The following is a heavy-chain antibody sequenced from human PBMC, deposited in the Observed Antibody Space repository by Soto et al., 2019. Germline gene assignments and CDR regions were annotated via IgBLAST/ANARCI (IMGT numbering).Heavy chain of an antibody. J-gene: IGHJ2*01. Sequence: QVQLVESGGGVVQPGRSLRLSCAASGFTFSSYGMHWVRQAPGKGLEWVAVIWYDGSNKYYADSVKGRFTISRDNSKNTLYLQMNSLRAEDTAVHYCARDGSAAAGIRLDWYFDLWGRGTLVTVSS. CDR2: IWYDGSNK. CDR1: GFTFSSYG. CDR3: ARDGSAAAGIRLDWYFDL. V-gene: IGHV3-33*01. D-gene: IGHD6-13*01.